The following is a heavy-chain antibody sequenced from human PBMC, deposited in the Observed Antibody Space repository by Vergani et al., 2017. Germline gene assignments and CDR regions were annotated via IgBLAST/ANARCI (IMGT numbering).Heavy chain of an antibody. V-gene: IGHV3-15*05. CDR2: IKSKTDGGTT. CDR1: GFTFSNAW. Sequence: EVQLVESGGGLVKPGGSLRLSCAASGFTFSNAWMSWVRQAPGKGLEWVGRIKSKTDGGTTDYAAPVKGRFTISRDDSKNTLYLQMNSLRAEDTALYYCAKDMFRYCSSTSCYSFDYWGQGTLVTVSS. J-gene: IGHJ4*02. D-gene: IGHD2-2*01. CDR3: AKDMFRYCSSTSCYSFDY.